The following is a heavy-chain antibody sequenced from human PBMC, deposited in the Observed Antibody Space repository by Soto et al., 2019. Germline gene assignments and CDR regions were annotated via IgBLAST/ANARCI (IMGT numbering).Heavy chain of an antibody. D-gene: IGHD3-22*01. V-gene: IGHV3-74*01. Sequence: PGGPVRLYCAAYGCNVGRYWMYGVRQAPGKGLVWVSRIDSDGSSTNYADSVKGRFTISRDNAKNTLFLQMNSLRVEDTAMYYCTRVSFYYDSSGYDYWGQGT. J-gene: IGHJ4*02. CDR3: TRVSFYYDSSGYDY. CDR1: GCNVGRYW. CDR2: IDSDGSST.